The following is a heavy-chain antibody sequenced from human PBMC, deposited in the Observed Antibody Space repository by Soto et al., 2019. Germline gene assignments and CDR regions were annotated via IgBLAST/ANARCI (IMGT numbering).Heavy chain of an antibody. V-gene: IGHV3-23*01. D-gene: IGHD3-10*01. CDR1: GFTFSSYA. CDR3: AKGSGRGAFFDY. CDR2: ISGSGGST. J-gene: IGHJ4*02. Sequence: GESLKISCAASGFTFSSYAMSWVRQAPGKGLEWVSAISGSGGSTYYADSVKGRFTISRDNSKNTPYLQMNSLRAEDTAVYYCAKGSGRGAFFDYWGQGTLVTVSS.